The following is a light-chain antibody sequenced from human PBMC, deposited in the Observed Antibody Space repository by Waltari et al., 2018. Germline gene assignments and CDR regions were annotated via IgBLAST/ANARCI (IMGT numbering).Light chain of an antibody. V-gene: IGLV2-23*02. CDR2: GVS. J-gene: IGLJ1*01. Sequence: QSALTQPASVAGSPGPSIPISCTGTSSDVGSYNLVSWYQHRPGKAPKLIIYGVSKRPSGVSNRFSGSKSGNTASLTISGLRTEDEADYYCCSYAGGSAFVFGTGTKITVL. CDR3: CSYAGGSAFV. CDR1: SSDVGSYNL.